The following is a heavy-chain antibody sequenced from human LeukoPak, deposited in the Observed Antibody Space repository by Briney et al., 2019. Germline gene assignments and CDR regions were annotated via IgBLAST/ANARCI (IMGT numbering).Heavy chain of an antibody. D-gene: IGHD2-2*01. Sequence: GGPLRLSCAASGFTFSSYAMSWVRQAPGKGLEWVSAISGSGGSTYYADSVKGRFTISRDNSKNTLYLQMNSLRAEDTAVYYCAKDHFSPGAYCSSTSCYPHWGQGTLVAVSS. CDR1: GFTFSSYA. V-gene: IGHV3-23*01. CDR2: ISGSGGST. CDR3: AKDHFSPGAYCSSTSCYPH. J-gene: IGHJ4*02.